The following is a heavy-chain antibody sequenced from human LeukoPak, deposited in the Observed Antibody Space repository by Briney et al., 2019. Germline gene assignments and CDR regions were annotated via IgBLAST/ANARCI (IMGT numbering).Heavy chain of an antibody. J-gene: IGHJ6*03. D-gene: IGHD1-14*01. CDR3: ARRKYYYYYYMDV. Sequence: SETLSLTCAVYGGSFSGYYWSWIRQSPGKGLEWIGEINHSGTTNYNLSLKSRVTISVDTSKNQFSLKLSSVTAADTAVYYCARRKYYYYYYMDVWGEGTTVTVSS. CDR2: INHSGTT. CDR1: GGSFSGYY. V-gene: IGHV4-34*01.